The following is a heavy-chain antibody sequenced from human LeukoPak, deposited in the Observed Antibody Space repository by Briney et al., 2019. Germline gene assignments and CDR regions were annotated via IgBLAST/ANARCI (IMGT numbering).Heavy chain of an antibody. Sequence: ASVKVSCKASGYTFTSYGISWVRQAPGQGLEWMGWISAYNGNTNYAQKLQGRVTMTTDTSTSTAYMEQRSLRSDDTAVYYCARDDVAVAGPNYGMDVWGQGTTVTVSS. D-gene: IGHD6-19*01. CDR1: GYTFTSYG. CDR2: ISAYNGNT. J-gene: IGHJ6*02. V-gene: IGHV1-18*01. CDR3: ARDDVAVAGPNYGMDV.